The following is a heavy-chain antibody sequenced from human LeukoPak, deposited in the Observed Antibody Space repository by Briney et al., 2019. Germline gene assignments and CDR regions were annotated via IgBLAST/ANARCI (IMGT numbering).Heavy chain of an antibody. CDR3: ARDYKYAFDN. D-gene: IGHD5-24*01. V-gene: IGHV3-48*01. CDR2: IGNDSGNT. J-gene: IGHJ4*02. CDR1: GFTFSSYA. Sequence: QAGGSLRLSCAASGFTFSSYAMNWVRQAPGKGLEWISYIGNDSGNTNYADSVKGRFTISGDKAKNSLYLQMNSLRVEDTAVYYCARDYKYAFDNWGQGTLVTVSP.